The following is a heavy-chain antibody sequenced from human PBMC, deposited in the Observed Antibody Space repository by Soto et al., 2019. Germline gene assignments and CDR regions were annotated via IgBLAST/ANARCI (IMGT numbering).Heavy chain of an antibody. CDR1: GDSISSGGYY. CDR3: ARVGSSSLYGSGTYPDY. CDR2: IYYSGST. D-gene: IGHD3-10*01. Sequence: QVQLQESGPGLVKPSQTLSLTCTVSGDSISSGGYYWSWIRQHPGKGLEWIGYIYYSGSTYYNPSLKSRVTISVDTSEHQFSLKLSSVTAADTAVYYCARVGSSSLYGSGTYPDYWGQGTLVTVSS. V-gene: IGHV4-31*03. J-gene: IGHJ4*02.